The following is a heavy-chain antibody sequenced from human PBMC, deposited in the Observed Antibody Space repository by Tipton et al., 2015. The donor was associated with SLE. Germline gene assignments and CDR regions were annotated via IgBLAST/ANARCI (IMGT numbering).Heavy chain of an antibody. CDR1: GGSFSGYY. CDR2: INHSGNT. Sequence: TLSLTCAVYGGSFSGYYWSWIRQPPGKGLEWIGEINHSGNTNYNPSLKSRVTISVDTSKNQFSLKLSSVTAADTAVYYCARGLVRGRYFDWLRRAEYFQHWGQGTLVTVSS. D-gene: IGHD3-9*01. CDR3: ARGLVRGRYFDWLRRAEYFQH. J-gene: IGHJ1*01. V-gene: IGHV4-34*01.